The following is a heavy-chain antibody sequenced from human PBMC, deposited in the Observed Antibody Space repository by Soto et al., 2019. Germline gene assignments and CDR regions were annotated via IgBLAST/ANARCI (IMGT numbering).Heavy chain of an antibody. CDR2: IYYSGIT. CDR3: ARVVYYYCSGNMDV. D-gene: IGHD3-10*01. J-gene: IGHJ6*02. V-gene: IGHV4-59*02. CDR1: GDSVSSYY. Sequence: QVQLQESGPGLVKPSETLSLTCTVSGDSVSSYYWSWIRQPPGKGLEWIGYIYYSGITNYNPSLKSRVTISVDTSKNQFSLKLSSVTAADTAVYYCARVVYYYCSGNMDVWGQGTTVTVSS.